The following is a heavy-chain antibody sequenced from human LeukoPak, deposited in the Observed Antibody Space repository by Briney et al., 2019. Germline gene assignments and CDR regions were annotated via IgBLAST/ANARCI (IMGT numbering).Heavy chain of an antibody. D-gene: IGHD3-9*01. V-gene: IGHV4-59*01. Sequence: SETLSLTCTVSGGSISSYYWGWIRQPPGEGLEWIGYIYYSGSTNYNPSLKSRVTISVDTSKNQFSLKLSSVTAADTAVYYCARGGYYDWPLDYWGQGTLVTVSS. CDR2: IYYSGST. J-gene: IGHJ4*02. CDR1: GGSISSYY. CDR3: ARGGYYDWPLDY.